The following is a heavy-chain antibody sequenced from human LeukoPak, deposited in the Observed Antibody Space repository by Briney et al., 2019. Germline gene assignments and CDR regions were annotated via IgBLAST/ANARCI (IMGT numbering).Heavy chain of an antibody. Sequence: GGSLRLSCAASGFTFSSYSMNWVRQAPGKGLEWVSGVTGDGATTYYADSVKGRFTISRDNSKNTVYLQMNSLRAEDTAFYYCAKMQGYFDYWSQGTLVTVSA. J-gene: IGHJ4*02. CDR3: AKMQGYFDY. V-gene: IGHV3-23*01. CDR2: VTGDGATT. CDR1: GFTFSSYS.